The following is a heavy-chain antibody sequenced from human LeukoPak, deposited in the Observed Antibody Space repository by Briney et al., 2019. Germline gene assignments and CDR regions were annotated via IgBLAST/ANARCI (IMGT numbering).Heavy chain of an antibody. CDR2: IYHSGST. V-gene: IGHV4-38-2*02. CDR3: ARAILGPYSGSYSDY. CDR1: GYSISSGYY. Sequence: SETLSLTCTVSGYSISSGYYWGWIRQPPGKGLEWIGSIYHSGSTYYNPSLKSRVTISVDTSKNQFSLKLSSVTAADTAVYYCARAILGPYSGSYSDYWGQGTLVTVSS. J-gene: IGHJ4*02. D-gene: IGHD1-26*01.